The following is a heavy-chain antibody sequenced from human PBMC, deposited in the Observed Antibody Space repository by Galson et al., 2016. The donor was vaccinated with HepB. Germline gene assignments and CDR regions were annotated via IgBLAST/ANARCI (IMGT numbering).Heavy chain of an antibody. J-gene: IGHJ4*02. CDR1: GGSISSSHYY. CDR2: VYYSGST. D-gene: IGHD1-26*01. CDR3: ATYLGGIVRASDY. Sequence: SETLSLTCTVSGGSISSSHYYCGWIRQPPGKGLEWIGNVYYSGSTYYNPSLKCRVTISVDTSKNQFSLKLTSVTAADTAVYYCATYLGGIVRASDYWGQGTLVTVSS. V-gene: IGHV4-39*01.